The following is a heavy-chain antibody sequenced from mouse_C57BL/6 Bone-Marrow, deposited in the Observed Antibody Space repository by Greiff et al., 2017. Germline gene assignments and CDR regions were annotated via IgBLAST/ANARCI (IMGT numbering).Heavy chain of an antibody. CDR2: ISNLAYSI. D-gene: IGHD1-1*01. V-gene: IGHV5-15*01. Sequence: EVQGVESGGGLVQPGGSLKLSCAASGFTFSDYGMAWVRQAPRKGPEWVAFISNLAYSIYYADTVTGRFTISRENAKNTLYLEMSSLRSEDTAMYYCARPYYYGSSYTWFAYWGQGTLVTVSA. CDR1: GFTFSDYG. J-gene: IGHJ3*01. CDR3: ARPYYYGSSYTWFAY.